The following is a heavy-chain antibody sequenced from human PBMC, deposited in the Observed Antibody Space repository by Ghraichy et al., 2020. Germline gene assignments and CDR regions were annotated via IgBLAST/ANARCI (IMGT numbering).Heavy chain of an antibody. D-gene: IGHD2/OR15-2a*01. CDR1: GYSISTDYY. Sequence: SETLSLICTVSGYSISTDYYWAWFRQSPGKGLECIGNLYHSETTHYNPSFSSRVAISVDTSKNQFSLRLTSMTAADTAVYYCARISTSSASWGQGTLVTVSS. CDR3: ARISTSSAS. CDR2: LYHSETT. J-gene: IGHJ4*02. V-gene: IGHV4-38-2*02.